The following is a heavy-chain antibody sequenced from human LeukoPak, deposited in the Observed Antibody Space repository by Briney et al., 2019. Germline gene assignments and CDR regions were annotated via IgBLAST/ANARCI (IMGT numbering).Heavy chain of an antibody. Sequence: PSETLSLTCTVSGGSISFYYWTWIRQSAGKGLEWIGRIYTRGSTNYNPSLKSRVTMSVDTSKNQFSLQLSSVTAADTAVYYCAGEGHYYDSSGYYYGGEDYWGQGTLVTVSS. V-gene: IGHV4-4*07. CDR1: GGSISFYY. CDR2: IYTRGST. CDR3: AGEGHYYDSSGYYYGGEDY. D-gene: IGHD3-22*01. J-gene: IGHJ4*02.